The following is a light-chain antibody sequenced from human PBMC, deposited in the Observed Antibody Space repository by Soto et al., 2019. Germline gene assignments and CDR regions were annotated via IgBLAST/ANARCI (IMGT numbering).Light chain of an antibody. CDR2: GVS. Sequence: EIVLMQSPGTLSLSPGERATLFCRASQSVSSDYLGWYQQKPGQAPRLLIYGVSSRATGIPDRFSGSGSETDFTLTISRLEPEDFAVYYCQQYGNSPVTFGQGTKLEI. CDR3: QQYGNSPVT. J-gene: IGKJ2*01. CDR1: QSVSSDY. V-gene: IGKV3-20*01.